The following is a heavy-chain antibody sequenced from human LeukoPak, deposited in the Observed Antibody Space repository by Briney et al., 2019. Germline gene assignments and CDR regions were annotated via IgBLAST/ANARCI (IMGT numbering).Heavy chain of an antibody. V-gene: IGHV4-39*01. J-gene: IGHJ4*02. CDR2: INYSGST. Sequence: SGTLSLTCTVSGGSVSSTTYYWSWIRQPPGKGLEWIASINYSGSTYYNPSLKSRVTISVDTSENQFSLKLSSVTTADTAVYYCARYVVYGSGKYYFDYWGQGTLVTVSS. CDR1: GGSVSSTTYY. CDR3: ARYVVYGSGKYYFDY. D-gene: IGHD3-10*01.